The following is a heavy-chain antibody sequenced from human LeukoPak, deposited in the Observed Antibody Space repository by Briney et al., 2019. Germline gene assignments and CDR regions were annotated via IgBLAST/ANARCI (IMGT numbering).Heavy chain of an antibody. CDR1: GFTFRSYA. CDR2: ISYDGSNK. J-gene: IGHJ3*02. V-gene: IGHV3-30-3*01. Sequence: PGGSLRLSCAASGFTFRSYAIHWVRQAPGKGLEWVAVISYDGSNKYYVDSVKGRFTNSRDNSKNTLYLQMNSLSGDDTAVYYCAKDPDLWGSGSFPWGSFDIWGQGTMVTVSS. CDR3: AKDPDLWGSGSFPWGSFDI. D-gene: IGHD3-10*01.